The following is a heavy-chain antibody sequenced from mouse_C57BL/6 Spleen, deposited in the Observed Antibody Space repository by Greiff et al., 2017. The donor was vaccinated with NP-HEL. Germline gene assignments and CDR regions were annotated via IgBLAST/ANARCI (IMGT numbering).Heavy chain of an antibody. CDR2: ISSGGSYT. D-gene: IGHD6-1*01. Sequence: EVKLVESGGDLVKPGGSLKLSCAASGFTFSSYGMSWVRQTPDKRLEWVATISSGGSYTYYPDSVKGRFTISRDNAKNTLYLQMSKLKSEDKAVYYCARGATEYYFDYWGQGTTLTVSS. CDR1: GFTFSSYG. J-gene: IGHJ2*01. CDR3: ARGATEYYFDY. V-gene: IGHV5-6*02.